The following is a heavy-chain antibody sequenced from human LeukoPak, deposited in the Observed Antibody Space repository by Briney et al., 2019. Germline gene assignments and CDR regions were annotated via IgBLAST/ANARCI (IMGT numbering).Heavy chain of an antibody. J-gene: IGHJ2*01. CDR3: ATKTDADAPIYWYFDL. V-gene: IGHV5-51*01. CDR2: IYPGDSDT. D-gene: IGHD3-9*01. CDR1: GYSFTSYW. Sequence: GESLKISCKGSGYSFTSYWIGWVRQMPGKGLEWMGIIYPGDSDTRYSPSFQGQVTISADKSISTAYLQWSSLKASDTAMYYCATKTDADAPIYWYFDLWGRGTLVTVSS.